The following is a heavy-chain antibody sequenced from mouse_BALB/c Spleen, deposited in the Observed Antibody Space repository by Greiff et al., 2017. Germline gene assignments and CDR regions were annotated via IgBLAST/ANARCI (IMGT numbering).Heavy chain of an antibody. Sequence: VQWVESGPGLVQPSQSLSITCPVSGFSLTSYGVHWVRQSPGKGLEWWGVIWSGGSTDYNAAFISRLSISKDNSKSQVFFKMNSLQANDTAIYYCARPPDGNYPAWFAYWGQGTLVTVSA. V-gene: IGHV2-2*02. CDR2: IWSGGST. J-gene: IGHJ3*01. CDR3: ARPPDGNYPAWFAY. CDR1: GFSLTSYG. D-gene: IGHD2-1*01.